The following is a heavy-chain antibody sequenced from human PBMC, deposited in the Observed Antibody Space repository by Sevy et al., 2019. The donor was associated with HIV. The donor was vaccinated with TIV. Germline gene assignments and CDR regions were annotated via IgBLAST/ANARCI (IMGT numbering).Heavy chain of an antibody. CDR2: IYYSGST. J-gene: IGHJ4*02. D-gene: IGHD1-26*01. CDR3: ASLVGATNGYFGY. CDR1: GGSISSYY. V-gene: IGHV4-59*01. Sequence: SETLSLTCTVSGGSISSYYWSWIRQPPGKGLEWIGYIYYSGSTNYNPSLKSRVTISVDTSKNQFSLKLSSVTAADTAVYYCASLVGATNGYFGYWGQGTLVTVSS.